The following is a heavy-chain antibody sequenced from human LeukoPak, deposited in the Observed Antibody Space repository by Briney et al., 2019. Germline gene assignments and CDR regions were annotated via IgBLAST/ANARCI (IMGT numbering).Heavy chain of an antibody. CDR1: GDSVSSNSAA. J-gene: IGHJ3*02. CDR3: ARSHDYGDYIPGDSFDI. D-gene: IGHD4-17*01. Sequence: SQTLSFTCAISGDSVSSNSAAWNWIRQSPSRGLEWLGRTYYRSKWYNDYAVSVKSRITINPDTSKNQFSLQLNSVTPEDTAIYYCARSHDYGDYIPGDSFDIWGQGTMVTVSS. CDR2: TYYRSKWYN. V-gene: IGHV6-1*01.